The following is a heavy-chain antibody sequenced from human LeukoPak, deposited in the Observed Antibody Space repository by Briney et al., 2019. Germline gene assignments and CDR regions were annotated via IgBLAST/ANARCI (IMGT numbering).Heavy chain of an antibody. Sequence: GEPLKISCKGSGSRFTSYWIGWVRQMPGKGLEWMGIIYPGDSDTRYSPSFQGQVPISADKSISTAYLQWSSLKASDTAMYYCARRHCSGGSCYSDFGYWGQGTLVTVSS. CDR2: IYPGDSDT. CDR1: GSRFTSYW. D-gene: IGHD2-15*01. CDR3: ARRHCSGGSCYSDFGY. V-gene: IGHV5-51*01. J-gene: IGHJ4*02.